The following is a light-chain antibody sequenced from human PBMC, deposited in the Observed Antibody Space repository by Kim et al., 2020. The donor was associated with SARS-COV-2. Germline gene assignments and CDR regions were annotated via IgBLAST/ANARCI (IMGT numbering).Light chain of an antibody. J-gene: IGLJ2*01. CDR1: KLGNQY. Sequence: SGSPGQTATMTCVGDKLGNQYASWYQQKSGQSPVLVIYQNTNRPSGIPERFSGSNSGNAATLTISGTQALDEADYYCQAWDSSTVIFGGGTQRTVL. CDR2: QNT. V-gene: IGLV3-1*01. CDR3: QAWDSSTVI.